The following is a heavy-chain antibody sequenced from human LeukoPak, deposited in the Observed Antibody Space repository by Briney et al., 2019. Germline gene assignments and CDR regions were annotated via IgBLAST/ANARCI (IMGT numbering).Heavy chain of an antibody. Sequence: SETLSLTCAVYGGSFSGYYWIGIRQPPGKGLEWIGEINDSGSTNYNPSLKSRVTILVDTSKNQFALNLSSVTAADTAIYYCARLVVGATLGGYYYYYYYMDVWGKGTTVTVSS. CDR1: GGSFSGYY. CDR3: ARLVVGATLGGYYYYYYYMDV. D-gene: IGHD1-26*01. CDR2: INDSGST. J-gene: IGHJ6*03. V-gene: IGHV4-34*01.